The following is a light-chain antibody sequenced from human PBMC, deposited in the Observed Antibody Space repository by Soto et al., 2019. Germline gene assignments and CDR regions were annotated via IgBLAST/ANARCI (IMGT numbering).Light chain of an antibody. CDR2: GNS. Sequence: QSVLTQPPSVSGAPGQRVTISCTGSSSNIGAGYDVHWYQLLPGTAPKLLIYGNSNRPSGVPDRFSGSKSGTSVSLAITGLQAEDEADYYCQFYDSSLSGVVFGGGTKLTVL. J-gene: IGLJ2*01. CDR3: QFYDSSLSGVV. V-gene: IGLV1-40*01. CDR1: SSNIGAGYD.